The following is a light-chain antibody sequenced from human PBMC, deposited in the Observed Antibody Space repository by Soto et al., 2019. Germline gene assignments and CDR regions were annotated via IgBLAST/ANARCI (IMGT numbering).Light chain of an antibody. Sequence: QSALTQPASVSGSPGQSITISCTGTSSDVGSYNYVSWYQQHPGKAPKLMIYDVSDRPSGISTRFSGSKSGNTASLTISGLQPEDEADYYCNSYTSRSTYVFGTGTKLTVL. CDR2: DVS. CDR3: NSYTSRSTYV. CDR1: SSDVGSYNY. J-gene: IGLJ1*01. V-gene: IGLV2-14*03.